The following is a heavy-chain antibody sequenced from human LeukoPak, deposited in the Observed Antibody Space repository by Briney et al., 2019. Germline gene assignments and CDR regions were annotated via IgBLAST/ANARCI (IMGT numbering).Heavy chain of an antibody. J-gene: IGHJ4*02. V-gene: IGHV3-23*01. CDR3: AKERPSYYDSSGYYPYYFDY. D-gene: IGHD3-22*01. CDR1: GFSFSSYA. CDR2: ISGSGGST. Sequence: GGSLRLSCAASGFSFSSYAMSWVRQAPGKGLAWVSAISGSGGSTYYADSVKGRFTISRDNSKNTLYLQTNSLRAEDTAVYYCAKERPSYYDSSGYYPYYFDYWGQGTLVTVSS.